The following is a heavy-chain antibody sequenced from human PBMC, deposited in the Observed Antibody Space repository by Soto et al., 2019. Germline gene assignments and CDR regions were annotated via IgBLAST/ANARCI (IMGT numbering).Heavy chain of an antibody. V-gene: IGHV3-30*18. Sequence: GGSLRLSCAASGFTFSSYGMHWVRQAPGKGLEWVAVISYDGSNKYYADSVKGRFTISRDNSKNTLYLQMNSLRAEDTAVYYCANEGYSKGHFLPFPPGYWGQGTLVTVSS. CDR2: ISYDGSNK. J-gene: IGHJ4*02. CDR3: ANEGYSKGHFLPFPPGY. CDR1: GFTFSSYG. D-gene: IGHD3-3*02.